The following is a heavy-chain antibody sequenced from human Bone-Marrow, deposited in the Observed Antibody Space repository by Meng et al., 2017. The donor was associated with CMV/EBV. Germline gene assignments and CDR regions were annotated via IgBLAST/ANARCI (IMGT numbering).Heavy chain of an antibody. CDR3: ARVLSGWLDP. Sequence: SETLSHTCAVYGGSFSGYYCSWIRQPPGKGLEWIGEINHSGIPNYNPSLKSRVTISVDTSKNQFSLKVRSVTAADTAVYYCARVLSGWLDPWGQGALLTVSS. J-gene: IGHJ5*02. CDR2: INHSGIP. CDR1: GGSFSGYY. V-gene: IGHV4-34*01.